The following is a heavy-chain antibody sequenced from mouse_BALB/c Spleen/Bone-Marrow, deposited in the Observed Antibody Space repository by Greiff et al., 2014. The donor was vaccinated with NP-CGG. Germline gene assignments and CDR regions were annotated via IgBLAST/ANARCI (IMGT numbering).Heavy chain of an antibody. CDR2: IDPANGNT. CDR3: AFYYYGSSLFAY. CDR1: GFNIKDTY. D-gene: IGHD1-1*01. V-gene: IGHV14-3*02. Sequence: DVQLQQSAPELMQPCASVKLSCTASGFNIKDTYMHWVKQRPEQGLEWIGRIDPANGNTKYDPKFQGKATITADTSSNTAYLQLSSLTSEDTAVYYCAFYYYGSSLFAYWGQGTLVTVSA. J-gene: IGHJ3*01.